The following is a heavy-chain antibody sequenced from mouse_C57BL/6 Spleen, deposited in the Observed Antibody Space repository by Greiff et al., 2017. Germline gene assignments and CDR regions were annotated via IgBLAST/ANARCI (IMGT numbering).Heavy chain of an antibody. J-gene: IGHJ3*01. CDR3: ARERDSKAWFAY. CDR2: IHPNSGST. D-gene: IGHD2-5*01. V-gene: IGHV1-64*01. Sequence: QVQLQQSGAELVKPGASVKLSCKASGYTFTSYWMHWVKQRPGQGLEWIGMIHPNSGSTNYNEKFKSKATLTVDKSSSTAYMQLSSLTSEDSAVYYCARERDSKAWFAYWGQGTLVTVSA. CDR1: GYTFTSYW.